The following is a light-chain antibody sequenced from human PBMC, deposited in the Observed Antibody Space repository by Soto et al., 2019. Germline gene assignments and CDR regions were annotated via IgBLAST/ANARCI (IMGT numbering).Light chain of an antibody. CDR1: SSNIGAGYD. Sequence: QSVLTQPPSVSGAPGQRVTISCTGSSSNIGAGYDVHWYQQLPGTAPKLLIYVNNNRPSGVPDRFSGSKSGTAASLAITGLQAEDEADYYCQSYDISLSGYVVFGGGTKLT. CDR2: VNN. J-gene: IGLJ2*01. CDR3: QSYDISLSGYVV. V-gene: IGLV1-40*01.